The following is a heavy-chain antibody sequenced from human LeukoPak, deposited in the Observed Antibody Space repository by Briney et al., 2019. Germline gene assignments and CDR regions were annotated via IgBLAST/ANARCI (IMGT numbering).Heavy chain of an antibody. V-gene: IGHV4-61*02. CDR3: ARDLYSGYDYGWFDP. Sequence: KPSETLSLTCTVSGYSISSGYYWSWIRQPAGKGLEWIGRIYTSGSTNYNPSLKSRVTISVDTSKNQFSLKLSSVTAADTAVYYCARDLYSGYDYGWFDPWGQGTLVTVSS. CDR2: IYTSGST. J-gene: IGHJ5*02. CDR1: GYSISSGYY. D-gene: IGHD5-12*01.